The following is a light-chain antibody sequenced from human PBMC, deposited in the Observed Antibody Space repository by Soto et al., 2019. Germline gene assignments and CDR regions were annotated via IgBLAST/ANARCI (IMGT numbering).Light chain of an antibody. CDR1: QSISSY. Sequence: DIQMTQSPSSLSASVGDRFTITCRARQSISSYLNWYQQKPGKAPKLLIYAASSLQSGVPSRFSGSGSWTDFTLTISSLQPEDFATYYCQQSYSTPPLTFGGGTKVEIK. J-gene: IGKJ4*01. CDR3: QQSYSTPPLT. V-gene: IGKV1-39*01. CDR2: AAS.